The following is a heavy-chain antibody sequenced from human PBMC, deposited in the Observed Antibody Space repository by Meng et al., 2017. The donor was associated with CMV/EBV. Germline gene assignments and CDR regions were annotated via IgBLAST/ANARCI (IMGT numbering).Heavy chain of an antibody. CDR2: IYYSGST. CDR3: ARPRGIATAGQYNWFDP. CDR1: GGSISSSSYY. Sequence: QPQLQESGPGLVKPSETLSLTCTVSGGSISSSSYYWGWIRQPPGKGLEWIGIIYYSGSTYYNPSLKSRVTISVDTSKNQFSLKLSSVTAADTAVYYCARPRGIATAGQYNWFDPWGQGTLVTVSS. D-gene: IGHD6-13*01. V-gene: IGHV4-39*07. J-gene: IGHJ5*02.